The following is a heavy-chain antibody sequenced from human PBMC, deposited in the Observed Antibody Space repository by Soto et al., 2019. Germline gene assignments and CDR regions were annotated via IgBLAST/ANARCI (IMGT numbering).Heavy chain of an antibody. D-gene: IGHD4-4*01. CDR1: GFIFSDHY. CDR3: ARGDDYNDGVYASDI. Sequence: EVQMVESGGGLVQPGRSLRLSCAASGFIFSDHYMDWVRQAPGKGREWVGRIRDKANRYTTEYAASVKGRFTISRYDSKNSLYLQMISLNIEDTAVYYCARGDDYNDGVYASDIWCQGTMVTVSS. V-gene: IGHV3-72*01. J-gene: IGHJ3*02. CDR2: IRDKANRYTT.